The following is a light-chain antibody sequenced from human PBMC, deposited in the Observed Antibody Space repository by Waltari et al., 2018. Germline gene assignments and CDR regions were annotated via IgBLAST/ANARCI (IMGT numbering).Light chain of an antibody. J-gene: IGKJ1*01. CDR1: QSIRDW. CDR3: QKSDSQTRT. CDR2: AAS. V-gene: IGKV1-39*01. Sequence: DIQMTQSPSTLSASVGDRVTITCRARQSIRDWLAWSQQKQGKAPKLLIYAASSLQSAIPSMFSGSGSGRDFTLSISSLQPEDFATYCCQKSDSQTRTFGQGTKVEIK.